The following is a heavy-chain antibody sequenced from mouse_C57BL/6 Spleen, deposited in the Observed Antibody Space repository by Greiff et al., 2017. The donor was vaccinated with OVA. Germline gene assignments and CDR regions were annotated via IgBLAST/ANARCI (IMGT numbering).Heavy chain of an antibody. Sequence: ESGPGLVKPSQSLSLTCSVTGYSITSGYYWNWIRQFPGNKLEWMGYISYDGSNNYNPSLKNRISITRDTSKNQFFLKLNSVTTEDTATYYCATLDSSGYEDYWGQGTTLTVSS. D-gene: IGHD3-2*02. CDR1: GYSITSGYY. CDR3: ATLDSSGYEDY. CDR2: ISYDGSN. V-gene: IGHV3-6*01. J-gene: IGHJ2*01.